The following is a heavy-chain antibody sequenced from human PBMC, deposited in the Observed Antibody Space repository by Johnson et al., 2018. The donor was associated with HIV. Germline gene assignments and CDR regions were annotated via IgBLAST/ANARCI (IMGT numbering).Heavy chain of an antibody. CDR1: GFTFDDYD. Sequence: VQLVESGGGLVQPGGSLGLSCAASGFTFDDYDMTWVRQAPGKGLEWVSAISGSGGSTYYADSVKGRFTISRDNSKNTLYLQMISLGAEETAVYYCAGGLQSLIVVITRGAFNIWGQGTMVTVSS. D-gene: IGHD3-22*01. V-gene: IGHV3-23*04. CDR3: AGGLQSLIVVITRGAFNI. CDR2: ISGSGGST. J-gene: IGHJ3*02.